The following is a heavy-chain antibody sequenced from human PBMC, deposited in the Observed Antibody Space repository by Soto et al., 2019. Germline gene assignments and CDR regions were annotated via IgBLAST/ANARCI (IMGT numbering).Heavy chain of an antibody. CDR1: GFTFSSYA. D-gene: IGHD6-19*01. J-gene: IGHJ6*02. CDR3: ARGGSGWYKDGMDV. CDR2: ISYDGSNK. Sequence: QVQLVESGGGVVQPGRSLRLSCAASGFTFSSYAMHWVRQAPGKGLAWVAVISYDGSNKYYADSVKGRFTISRDNSKNTLYLQMNSLRAEDTAVYYCARGGSGWYKDGMDVWGQGTTVTVSS. V-gene: IGHV3-30-3*01.